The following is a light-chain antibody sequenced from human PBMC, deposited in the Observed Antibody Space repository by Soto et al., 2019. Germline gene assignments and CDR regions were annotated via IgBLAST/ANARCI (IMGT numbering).Light chain of an antibody. V-gene: IGLV2-8*01. CDR1: SSDVGGYNF. J-gene: IGLJ1*01. CDR2: EVT. Sequence: QSVLTQPPSASGSPGQSVTISCTGTSSDVGGYNFVSWYQHFPGKAPKLIIYEVTKRPSGVPDRFSGSKSGNTASLTVSGLQTDDEADYYCSSYGGSNNIVFGTGTKVTAL. CDR3: SSYGGSNNIV.